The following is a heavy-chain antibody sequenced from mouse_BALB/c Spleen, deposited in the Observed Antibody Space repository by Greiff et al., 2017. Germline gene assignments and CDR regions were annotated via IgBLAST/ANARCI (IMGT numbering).Heavy chain of an antibody. D-gene: IGHD2-2*01. CDR2: IRNKANGYTT. Sequence: EVNLVESGGGLVQPGGSLRLSCATSGFTFTDYYMSWVRQPPGKALEWLGFIRNKANGYTTEYSASVKGRFTISRDNAKNTLYLQMSSLKSEDTAMYYWTREGGYDLAYWGQGTLVTVSA. V-gene: IGHV7-3*02. J-gene: IGHJ3*01. CDR1: GFTFTDYY. CDR3: TREGGYDLAY.